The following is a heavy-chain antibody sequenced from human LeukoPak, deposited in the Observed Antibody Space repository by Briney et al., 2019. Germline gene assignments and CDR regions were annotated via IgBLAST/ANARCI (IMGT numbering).Heavy chain of an antibody. D-gene: IGHD3-16*02. CDR2: IWYDGSNK. V-gene: IGHV3-33*01. J-gene: IGHJ4*02. CDR3: ARDGMITFGGVIVLDY. CDR1: GFTFSSYG. Sequence: GGSLRLSCAASGFTFSSYGMHWVRQAPGKGLEWVAVIWYDGSNKYYADSVKGRFTISRDNSKNTLYLQMNSLRAEDTAVYYCARDGMITFGGVIVLDYWGQGTLVNVSS.